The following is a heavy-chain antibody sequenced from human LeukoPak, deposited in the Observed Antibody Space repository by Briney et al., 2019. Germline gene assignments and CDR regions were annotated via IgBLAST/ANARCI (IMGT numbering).Heavy chain of an antibody. CDR1: GLSFSIYG. CDR3: ATRMGSAAPGGVGDQYYFHR. CDR2: IRVGGSTK. J-gene: IGHJ4*02. D-gene: IGHD6-25*01. V-gene: IGHV3-30*02. Sequence: PPGGSLRLSCAASGLSFSIYGIHWVRQDPGNGLELVAFIRVGGSTKYYSDSVKGRFTISRDSSKNTLYLQMYSLRTAHRAFSYCATRMGSAAPGGVGDQYYFHRWGRGTLVTVSS.